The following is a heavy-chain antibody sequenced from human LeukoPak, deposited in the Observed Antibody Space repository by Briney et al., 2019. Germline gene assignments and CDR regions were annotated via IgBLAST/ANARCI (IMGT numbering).Heavy chain of an antibody. Sequence: GGSLRLSCAASGFSFDDYGLTWVRHAPGKGLEWVSGINWNGDSTDYADSVKGRFTITRDNAKNSLYLQMNSLRAEDTALYYCSRDLRVVITGSFDSWGQGTLVTVSS. CDR3: SRDLRVVITGSFDS. D-gene: IGHD3-22*01. V-gene: IGHV3-20*04. CDR2: INWNGDST. CDR1: GFSFDDYG. J-gene: IGHJ4*02.